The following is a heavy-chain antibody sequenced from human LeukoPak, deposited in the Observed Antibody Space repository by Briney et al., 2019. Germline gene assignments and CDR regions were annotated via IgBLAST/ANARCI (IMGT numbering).Heavy chain of an antibody. CDR3: AKRGVVIRVILVGFHKEAYYFDS. Sequence: GGSLRLSCTVSGITLSNYGMSWVRQAPGKGLEWVAGISDSGGRTNYADSVKGRFTISRDNPKNTLYLRMNSLRAEDTAVYFCAKRGVVIRVILVGFHKEAYYFDSWGQGALVTVSS. CDR1: GITLSNYG. J-gene: IGHJ4*02. D-gene: IGHD3-22*01. CDR2: ISDSGGRT. V-gene: IGHV3-23*01.